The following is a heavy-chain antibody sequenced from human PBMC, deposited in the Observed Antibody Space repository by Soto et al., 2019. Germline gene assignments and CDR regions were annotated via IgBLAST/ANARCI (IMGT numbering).Heavy chain of an antibody. D-gene: IGHD1-1*01. Sequence: PXGSLRLACVGSGFRFSDYPLNWVRPAPGQGLDWVANRNIRGTSTNYVDSVRGRFSTSRDNTRNSFYLNMDSLRVGDTATYYCVRGTPTPGLDIWGRGTTVTVSS. CDR1: GFRFSDYP. CDR2: RNIRGTST. J-gene: IGHJ6*02. V-gene: IGHV3-7*03. CDR3: VRGTPTPGLDI.